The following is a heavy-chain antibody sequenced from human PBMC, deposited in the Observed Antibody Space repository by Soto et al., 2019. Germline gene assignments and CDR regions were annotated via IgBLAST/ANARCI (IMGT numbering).Heavy chain of an antibody. CDR3: AGDPYYGAPLSMDV. V-gene: IGHV4-31*03. Sequence: SETLTLTCTVSGGSISSGGYYWSWIRQHPGKGLEWIGYIYYSGSTYYNPSLKSRVTISVDTSKNQFSLKLSSVTAADTAVYYCAGDPYYGAPLSMDVWGQGTTVTVSS. CDR2: IYYSGST. J-gene: IGHJ6*02. CDR1: GGSISSGGYY. D-gene: IGHD4-17*01.